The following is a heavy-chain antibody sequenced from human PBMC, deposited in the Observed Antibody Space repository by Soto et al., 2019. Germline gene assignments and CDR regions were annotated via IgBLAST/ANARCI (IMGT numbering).Heavy chain of an antibody. V-gene: IGHV4-39*01. Sequence: SETLSLTCTVSGGSISSSSYYLGWIRQPPGKGLEWIGSIYYSGSTYYNPSLKSRVTISVDTSKNQFSLKLSSVTAADTAVYYCARQYYFDFWGQGALVTVSS. CDR3: ARQYYFDF. J-gene: IGHJ4*02. CDR2: IYYSGST. CDR1: GGSISSSSYY.